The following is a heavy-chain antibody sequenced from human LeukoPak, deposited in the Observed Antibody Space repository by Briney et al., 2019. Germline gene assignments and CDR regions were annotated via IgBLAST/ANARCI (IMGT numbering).Heavy chain of an antibody. D-gene: IGHD6-13*01. CDR2: IFPVLGTS. CDR3: ARGPHTSSWYKHAFDI. Sequence: SVKVSCKASGGTFNNFAICWVRQAPGQGLEWMGGIFPVLGTSTYAQKFQGRVTITADESTRTAHMELSSLRSDDTTVYYCARGPHTSSWYKHAFDIWAQGTMVTVSS. V-gene: IGHV1-69*01. CDR1: GGTFNNFA. J-gene: IGHJ3*02.